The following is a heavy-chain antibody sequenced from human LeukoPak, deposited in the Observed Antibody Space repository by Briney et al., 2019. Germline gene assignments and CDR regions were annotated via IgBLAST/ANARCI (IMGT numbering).Heavy chain of an antibody. J-gene: IGHJ6*02. CDR2: ISWNSGSI. D-gene: IGHD2-15*01. V-gene: IGHV3-9*01. CDR3: ASVGVVADYGLDV. CDR1: GFTFDDYA. Sequence: GRSLRLSCAASGFTFDDYAMHWVRQAPGKGLEWVSGISWNSGSIGNADSVKGRFTISRDNAKNSLYLQMNSLRPDDTAVYYCASVGVVADYGLDVWGQGTTVTVSS.